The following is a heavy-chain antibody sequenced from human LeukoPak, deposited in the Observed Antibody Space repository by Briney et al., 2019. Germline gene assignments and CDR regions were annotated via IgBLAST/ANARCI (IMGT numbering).Heavy chain of an antibody. CDR2: ISYDGSNK. J-gene: IGHJ1*01. CDR3: AKGRRYCSSTSCYASNEYFQH. D-gene: IGHD2-2*01. CDR1: GFTFSSYG. Sequence: GGSLRLSCAASGFTFSSYGMHWVRQAPGKGLEWVAVISYDGSNKYYADSVKGRFTISRDNSKNTLYLQMNSLRAEDTAVYYCAKGRRYCSSTSCYASNEYFQHWGQGTLVTVSS. V-gene: IGHV3-30*18.